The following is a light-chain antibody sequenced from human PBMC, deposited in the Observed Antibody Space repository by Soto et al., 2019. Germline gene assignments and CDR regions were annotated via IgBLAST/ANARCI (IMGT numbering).Light chain of an antibody. CDR2: WAS. J-gene: IGKJ1*01. CDR3: QQYYSTPRT. V-gene: IGKV4-1*01. Sequence: DIVMTQSPDSLAVSLGERATINCKSSQSVLYSSNNKNYLAWYQQKPGQPPKLLIYWASTRDSGVPDRFSRSGSGTDFTLTISSLQAEDVAVYYCQQYYSTPRTFGQGTKVDIK. CDR1: QSVLYSSNNKNY.